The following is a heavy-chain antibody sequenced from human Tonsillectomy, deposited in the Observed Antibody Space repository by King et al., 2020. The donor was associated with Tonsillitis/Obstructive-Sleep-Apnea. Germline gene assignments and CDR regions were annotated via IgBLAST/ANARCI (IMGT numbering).Heavy chain of an antibody. J-gene: IGHJ5*02. CDR2: IYYSGST. D-gene: IGHD2-21*01. CDR3: APTPVRWACVLFTQHTQNWFDP. CDR1: GGSISSGGYY. V-gene: IGHV4-31*03. Sequence: VQLQESGPGLVKPSQTLSLTCTVSGGSISSGGYYWSWIRQHPGKGLEWIGYIYYSGSTYYNPSLKSRVTISIDTSKNQFSLKLSSVNAADTSVYACAPTPVRWACVLFTQHTQNWFDPWGQGTPVTVSS.